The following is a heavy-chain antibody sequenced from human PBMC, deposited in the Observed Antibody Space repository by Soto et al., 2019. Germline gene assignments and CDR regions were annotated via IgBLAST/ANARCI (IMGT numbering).Heavy chain of an antibody. J-gene: IGHJ6*04. V-gene: IGHV3-53*04. CDR3: ARASVV. CDR1: GFSVSSNY. CDR2: TYSGGST. Sequence: HLVESGGGLVQPGGSLRLSCVASGFSVSSNYMSWVRRAPGKGLEWVSLTYSGGSTYYTDSVKGRFTVSRHDSENTLYLQMNSLRVEDTAVYYCARASVVWGKGTTVTVSA.